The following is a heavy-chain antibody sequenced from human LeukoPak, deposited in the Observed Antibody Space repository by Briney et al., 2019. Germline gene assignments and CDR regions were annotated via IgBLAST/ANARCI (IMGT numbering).Heavy chain of an antibody. CDR3: AREGPIAVAGTFDF. J-gene: IGHJ4*02. V-gene: IGHV3-11*01. CDR2: ISIGGSTI. Sequence: GGSLRLSCAASGFKFSDYYMSWIRQAPGKGLEWLAYISIGGSTIYYADSVKGRFTISRDDAKNSLFLQMNSLRVDDTAVYFCAREGPIAVAGTFDFWGQGTLVTVSS. D-gene: IGHD6-19*01. CDR1: GFKFSDYY.